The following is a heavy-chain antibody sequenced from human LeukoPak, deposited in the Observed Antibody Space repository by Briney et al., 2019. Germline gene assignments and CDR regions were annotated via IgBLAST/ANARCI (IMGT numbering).Heavy chain of an antibody. CDR1: GFTFSDYN. CDR2: ISRSGNTI. V-gene: IGHV3-48*01. D-gene: IGHD3-10*01. J-gene: IGHJ4*02. Sequence: GGSLRLSCAASGFTFSDYNMNWVRQLPGKGLESVAYISRSGNTIYYADSVRGRFTISRDNAKNSLFLQMNSLRAEDTAVYYCARGVFHGSGSPRLDYWGQGTLVTVSS. CDR3: ARGVFHGSGSPRLDY.